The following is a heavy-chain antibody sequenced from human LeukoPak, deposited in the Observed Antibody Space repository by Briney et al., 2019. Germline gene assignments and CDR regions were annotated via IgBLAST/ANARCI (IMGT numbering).Heavy chain of an antibody. Sequence: GGSLRLSCAASGFTFSSYEMNWVRQAPGKGLEWVSGISPSGGITYYTDSVKGRFTISRDNSKNTVSLQMNSLRGEDTAVYYCAKDDAWGRYKDWGQGTLVTVSS. CDR2: ISPSGGIT. CDR1: GFTFSSYE. J-gene: IGHJ1*01. V-gene: IGHV3-23*01. D-gene: IGHD3-16*01. CDR3: AKDDAWGRYKD.